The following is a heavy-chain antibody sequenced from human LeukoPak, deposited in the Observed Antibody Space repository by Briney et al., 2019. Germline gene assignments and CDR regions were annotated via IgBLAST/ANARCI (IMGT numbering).Heavy chain of an antibody. CDR2: ISSSGSTI. J-gene: IGHJ6*03. Sequence: GGSLRLSCTASGFTFSDYYMSWIRQAPGKGLEWVSYISSSGSTIYYADSVKGRFTISRDNAKNSLYLQMNSLRAEDTAVYYCARERYCTNGVCSDYYYYYMDVWGKGTTVTVSS. V-gene: IGHV3-11*04. CDR3: ARERYCTNGVCSDYYYYYMDV. D-gene: IGHD2-8*01. CDR1: GFTFSDYY.